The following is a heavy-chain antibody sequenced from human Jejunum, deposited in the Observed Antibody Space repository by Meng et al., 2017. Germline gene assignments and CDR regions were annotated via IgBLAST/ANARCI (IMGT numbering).Heavy chain of an antibody. D-gene: IGHD1-26*01. CDR3: ARGGPREGGAVPY. V-gene: IGHV3-30*03. CDR2: ISSDASKE. J-gene: IGHJ4*02. Sequence: GESLKISCAASGFIFSTYGMNWVRQAPGKGLEWVALISSDASKEYYADSVKGRFTVSRDNSKKMVHLQINSLKLQDTALYFCARGGPREGGAVPYWGQGTLVTVSS. CDR1: GFIFSTYG.